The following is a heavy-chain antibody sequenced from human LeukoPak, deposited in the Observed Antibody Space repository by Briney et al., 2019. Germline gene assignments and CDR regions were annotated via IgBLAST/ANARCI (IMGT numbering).Heavy chain of an antibody. CDR1: GFTFSSYA. CDR3: AREQNFVVVPAAGWIDP. V-gene: IGHV3-30-3*01. D-gene: IGHD2-2*01. J-gene: IGHJ5*02. Sequence: GGSLRLSCAASGFTFSSYAMHWVRQAPGQGREGVAVISYDGSNKYYADSVKGRFTISRDNSKNTLYLQMNSLRAEDPAVYYCAREQNFVVVPAAGWIDPWGQGTLVTVSS. CDR2: ISYDGSNK.